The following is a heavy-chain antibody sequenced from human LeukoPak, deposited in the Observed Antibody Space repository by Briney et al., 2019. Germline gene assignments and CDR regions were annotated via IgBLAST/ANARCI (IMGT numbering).Heavy chain of an antibody. Sequence: GGSLRLSCAVSGFTLSSCGTHWVRQAPGKGLEWLAGISHNGGNKYYADSVKGRFTISRDNSQNTLDLQMNSLRAEDTALYYCAKETMVTLGSYFHYWGQGTQVTVSS. D-gene: IGHD4-23*01. CDR3: AKETMVTLGSYFHY. CDR1: GFTLSSCG. V-gene: IGHV3-30*02. J-gene: IGHJ4*02. CDR2: ISHNGGNK.